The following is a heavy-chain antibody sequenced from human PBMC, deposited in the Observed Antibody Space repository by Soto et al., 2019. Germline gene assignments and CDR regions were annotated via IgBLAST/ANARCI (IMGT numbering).Heavy chain of an antibody. Sequence: GGSLRLSCAASGFTFSSYWMSWVRQAPGKGLEWVANIKQDGSEKYYVDSVKGRFTISRDNAKNSLYLQMNSLRAEDTAVYYCATNVDIVDTDDGYFDYWGQGTLVTVSS. V-gene: IGHV3-7*01. CDR1: GFTFSSYW. J-gene: IGHJ4*02. D-gene: IGHD5-12*01. CDR2: IKQDGSEK. CDR3: ATNVDIVDTDDGYFDY.